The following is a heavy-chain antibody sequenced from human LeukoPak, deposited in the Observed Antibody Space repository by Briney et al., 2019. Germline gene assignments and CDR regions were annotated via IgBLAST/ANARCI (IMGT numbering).Heavy chain of an antibody. CDR2: INHSGST. CDR1: GGSFSGYY. J-gene: IGHJ4*02. Sequence: SETLSLTCAVYGGSFSGYYWSWIRPPPGKGLEWIGEINHSGSTNYNPSLKSRVTISVDTSKNQFSLKLSSVTAADTAVYYCARGPGSNNHYYHSKNSGDLDYWGQGTLVTVSS. V-gene: IGHV4-34*01. CDR3: ARGPGSNNHYYHSKNSGDLDY. D-gene: IGHD3-22*01.